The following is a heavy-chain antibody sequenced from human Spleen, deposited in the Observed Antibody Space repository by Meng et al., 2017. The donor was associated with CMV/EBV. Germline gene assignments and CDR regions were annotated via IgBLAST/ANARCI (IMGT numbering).Heavy chain of an antibody. CDR2: FDPEDGET. V-gene: IGHV1-24*01. CDR1: GYTLTELS. Sequence: ASVKVSCKVSGYTLTELSRHWVRQAPGKGLVWMGGFDPEDGETIYAQKFQGRVTMTEDTSTDTAYMELSSLRSEDTAVYYCARKYCSSASCYSDPDYYYYYGMDVWGQGTTVTVSS. D-gene: IGHD2-2*01. J-gene: IGHJ6*02. CDR3: ARKYCSSASCYSDPDYYYYYGMDV.